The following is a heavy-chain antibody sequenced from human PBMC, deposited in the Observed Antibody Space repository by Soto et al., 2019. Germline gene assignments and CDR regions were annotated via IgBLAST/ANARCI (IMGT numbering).Heavy chain of an antibody. CDR3: ASHGPGGSYSDY. CDR2: IYYSGST. J-gene: IGHJ4*02. V-gene: IGHV4-39*01. CDR1: GGSISSSSYY. D-gene: IGHD1-26*01. Sequence: QLQLQESGPGLVKPSETLSLTCTVSGGSISSSSYYWGWIRQPPGKGLEWIGSIYYSGSTYYNPSLNSRVTIAVDTSKNQFSLKLSSVTAADTAVYYCASHGPGGSYSDYWGQGTLVTVSS.